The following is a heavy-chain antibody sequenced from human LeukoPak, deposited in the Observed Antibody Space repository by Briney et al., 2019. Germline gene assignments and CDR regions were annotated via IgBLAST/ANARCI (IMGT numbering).Heavy chain of an antibody. CDR1: GDSVSSNSAA. Sequence: SQTLSLTCAISGDSVSSNSAAWNWIRQSPSRGLEWLGRTYYRSKWYNDYAVSVKSRITINPDTSKNQFPLQLNSVTPEDTAVYYCAASTTRITMKVDIWGQGTMVTVSS. J-gene: IGHJ3*02. D-gene: IGHD3-22*01. CDR3: AASTTRITMKVDI. V-gene: IGHV6-1*01. CDR2: TYYRSKWYN.